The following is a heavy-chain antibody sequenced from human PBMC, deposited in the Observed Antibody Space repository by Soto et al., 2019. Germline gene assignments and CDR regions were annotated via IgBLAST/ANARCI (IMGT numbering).Heavy chain of an antibody. J-gene: IGHJ4*02. Sequence: SETLSLTCAVSGGSISRGGYSWSWIRQPPGKGLEWIGYIYHSGSTYYNPSLKSRVTISVDRSKNQFSLKLSSVTAADTAVYYFARVLRRNIDYWGQGTLVTVSS. V-gene: IGHV4-30-2*01. CDR3: ARVLRRNIDY. CDR2: IYHSGST. D-gene: IGHD1-1*01. CDR1: GGSISRGGYS.